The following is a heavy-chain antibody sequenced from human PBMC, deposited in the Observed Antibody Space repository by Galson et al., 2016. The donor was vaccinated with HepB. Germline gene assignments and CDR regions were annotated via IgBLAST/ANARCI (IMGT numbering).Heavy chain of an antibody. J-gene: IGHJ4*02. CDR1: GFSFSTHS. V-gene: IGHV3-21*01. CDR3: AREPHDFGDYGVDY. Sequence: SLRLSCAASGFSFSTHSMDWVRQAPGKGLEWVSYISSSSSYISYADSVKGRFTISRDNAKNSLYLQLNSLRAEDMAVYYCAREPHDFGDYGVDYWGQGTLVTVSS. D-gene: IGHD4-17*01. CDR2: ISSSSSYI.